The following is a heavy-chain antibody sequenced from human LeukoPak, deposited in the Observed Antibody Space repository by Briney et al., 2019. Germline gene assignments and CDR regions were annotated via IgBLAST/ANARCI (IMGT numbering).Heavy chain of an antibody. CDR1: GFTFSNAW. CDR3: TTGPVYGDYAPTKDY. D-gene: IGHD4-17*01. Sequence: PGGSLRLSCAASGFTFSNAWMSWVRQAPGKGLEWVGRIKSKTDGGITDYAAPVKGKFTISRDDSKNTVYLQMNSLKTEDTAVYYCTTGPVYGDYAPTKDYWGQGTLVTVSS. J-gene: IGHJ4*02. CDR2: IKSKTDGGIT. V-gene: IGHV3-15*01.